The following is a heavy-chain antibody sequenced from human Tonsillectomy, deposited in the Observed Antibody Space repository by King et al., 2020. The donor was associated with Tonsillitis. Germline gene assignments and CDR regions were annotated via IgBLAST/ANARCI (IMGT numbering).Heavy chain of an antibody. CDR3: ARTPLFGDFFSPMGLFDP. Sequence: QLQESGSGLVKPSQTLSLTCAVSGGSISSGGYSWTWIRQPPGRGLEWIGYIYPSGSTSYNPSLRGRVTISVDTSKNRFSLNLSSVTAADTAVYYCARTPLFGDFFSPMGLFDPWGQGTLVSVSS. CDR1: GGSISSGGYS. D-gene: IGHD3-10*02. J-gene: IGHJ5*02. CDR2: IYPSGST. V-gene: IGHV4-30-2*01.